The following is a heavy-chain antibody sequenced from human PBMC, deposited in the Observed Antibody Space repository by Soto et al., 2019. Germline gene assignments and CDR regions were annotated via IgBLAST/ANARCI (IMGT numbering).Heavy chain of an antibody. Sequence: SETLSLTCTVSGGSISSYYWSWIRQPPGKGLEWIGYIYYSGSTNYNPSLKSRVTISVDTSKNQFSLKLSSVTAADTAVYYCARHDGYYPYYYFYMDVWGKGTTVTVSS. CDR2: IYYSGST. V-gene: IGHV4-59*08. CDR3: ARHDGYYPYYYFYMDV. D-gene: IGHD1-26*01. J-gene: IGHJ6*03. CDR1: GGSISSYY.